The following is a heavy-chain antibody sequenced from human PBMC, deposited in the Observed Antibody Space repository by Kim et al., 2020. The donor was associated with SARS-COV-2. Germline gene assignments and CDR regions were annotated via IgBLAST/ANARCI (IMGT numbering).Heavy chain of an antibody. J-gene: IGHJ4*01. CDR1: GYSFTTYS. CDR3: ARETRARCNCFNY. CDR2: IIANIGGA. D-gene: IGHD2-15*01. V-gene: IGHV1-2*02. Sequence: ASVKVSCKASGYSFTTYSIHWLRQAPGQGPEWMGGIIANIGGANYAQKFQGRVTMTGDTSISTAYMEVTRLRSDDTAVYYCARETRARCNCFNYWADGTL.